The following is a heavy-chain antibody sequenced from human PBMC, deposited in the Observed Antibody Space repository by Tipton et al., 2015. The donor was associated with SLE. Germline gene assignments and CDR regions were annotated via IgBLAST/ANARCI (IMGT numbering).Heavy chain of an antibody. J-gene: IGHJ4*02. Sequence: QLVQSGAEVKKPGSSVKVSCKASGGTFSSYAITWVRQAPGQGLEWMGGIIPIFGTANYAQKFQGRVTITADESTSTACIELSSLRSEDTAVYYCARGREWLRFGFDYWGQVTLVTVSS. CDR3: ARGREWLRFGFDY. CDR1: GGTFSSYA. CDR2: IIPIFGTA. V-gene: IGHV1-69*01. D-gene: IGHD5-12*01.